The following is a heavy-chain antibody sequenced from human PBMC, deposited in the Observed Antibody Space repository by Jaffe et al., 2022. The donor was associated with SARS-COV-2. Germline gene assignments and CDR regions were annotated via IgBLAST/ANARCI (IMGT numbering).Heavy chain of an antibody. J-gene: IGHJ4*02. CDR1: GGSFSGYY. D-gene: IGHD3-9*01. V-gene: IGHV4-34*01. CDR3: ARGRLRYFDWLITSYYFDY. Sequence: QVQLQQWGAGLLKPSETLSLTCAVYGGSFSGYYWSWIRQPPGKGLEWIGEINHSGSTNYNPSLKSRVTISVDTSKNQFSLKLSSVTAADTAVYYCARGRLRYFDWLITSYYFDYWGQGTLVTVSS. CDR2: INHSGST.